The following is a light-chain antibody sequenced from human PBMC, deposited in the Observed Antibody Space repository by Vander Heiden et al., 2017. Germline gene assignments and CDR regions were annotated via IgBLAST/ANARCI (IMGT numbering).Light chain of an antibody. Sequence: QSALTQPPSASGSPGQSVTISCTGTSSDVGGYKHVSWYQQYPGKAPKLMIYEVSKRPSGVPDRFSGSKSGNTASLTVSGLQVEDEADYYCCSYAGSNNYVFGTGTKVTVL. CDR3: CSYAGSNNYV. J-gene: IGLJ1*01. CDR2: EVS. V-gene: IGLV2-8*01. CDR1: SSDVGGYKH.